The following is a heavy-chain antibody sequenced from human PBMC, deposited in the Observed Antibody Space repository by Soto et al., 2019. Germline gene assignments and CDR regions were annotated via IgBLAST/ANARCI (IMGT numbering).Heavy chain of an antibody. CDR2: ISYDGSNK. V-gene: IGHV3-30*18. CDR3: AKGGIVATIMVIDY. D-gene: IGHD5-12*01. Sequence: GGSLRLSCAASGFTFSSYGMHWVRQAPGKGLEWVAVISYDGSNKYYADSVKGRFTISRDNSKNTLYLQMNSLRAEDTAVYYCAKGGIVATIMVIDYWGQGTLVTVSS. J-gene: IGHJ4*02. CDR1: GFTFSSYG.